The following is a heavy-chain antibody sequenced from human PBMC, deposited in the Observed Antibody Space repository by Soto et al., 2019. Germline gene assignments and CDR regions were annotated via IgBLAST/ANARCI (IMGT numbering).Heavy chain of an antibody. V-gene: IGHV1-69*02. CDR3: ARGGVAAAGTLGN. CDR1: GGTFNSYT. J-gene: IGHJ4*02. Sequence: QVQLVQSGAEGKRPGSSVRVSCKASGGTFNSYTISWVRQAPGQGPEWMGRIIPVLGVANYGQTFQGRVTITADKSTSTVYMDLSSLRSEDTAVYYCARGGVAAAGTLGNWGQGTLVTVSS. D-gene: IGHD6-13*01. CDR2: IIPVLGVA.